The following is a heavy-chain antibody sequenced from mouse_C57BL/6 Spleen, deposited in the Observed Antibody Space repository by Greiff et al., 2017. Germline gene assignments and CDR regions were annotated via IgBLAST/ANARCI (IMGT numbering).Heavy chain of an antibody. Sequence: DVHLVESGGGLVKPGGSLKLSCAASGFTFSDYGMHWVRQAPEKGLEWVAYISSGSSTIYYAGTVKGRFTISRDNAKNTLFLQMTSLRSEDTAMYYCAGLFAYWGQGTLVTVSA. J-gene: IGHJ3*01. V-gene: IGHV5-17*01. CDR3: AGLFAY. CDR2: ISSGSSTI. CDR1: GFTFSDYG.